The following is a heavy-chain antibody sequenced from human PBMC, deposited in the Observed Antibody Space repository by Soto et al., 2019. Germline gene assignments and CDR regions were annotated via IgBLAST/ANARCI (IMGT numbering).Heavy chain of an antibody. V-gene: IGHV3-11*01. CDR1: GFTFSDYY. D-gene: IGHD5-12*01. CDR3: ARVLPPVATIVHLYDAFDI. CDR2: ISSSGSTI. Sequence: GGSLRLSCAASGFTFSDYYMSWIRQAPGKGLEWVSYISSSGSTIYYADSVKGRFTISRDNAKNSLYLQMNSLRAEDTAVYYCARVLPPVATIVHLYDAFDIWGQGTMVTVSS. J-gene: IGHJ3*02.